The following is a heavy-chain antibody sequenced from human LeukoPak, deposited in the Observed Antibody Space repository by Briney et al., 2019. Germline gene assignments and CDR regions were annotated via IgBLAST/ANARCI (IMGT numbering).Heavy chain of an antibody. Sequence: PSETLSLTCTVSGGSISSYYWSWIREPPGKGLEWIGYIYYTGSTNYNTCLTSRVTISVDTSKHQFPLKLSPVTAADTAVYYCARAFGDFWSGYRRGDYYYYMDVWGKGTTVTASS. CDR2: IYYTGST. D-gene: IGHD3-3*01. V-gene: IGHV4-59*12. CDR1: GGSISSYY. CDR3: ARAFGDFWSGYRRGDYYYYMDV. J-gene: IGHJ6*03.